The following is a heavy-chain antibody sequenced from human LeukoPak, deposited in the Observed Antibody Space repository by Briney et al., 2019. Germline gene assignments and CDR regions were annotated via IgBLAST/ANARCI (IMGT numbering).Heavy chain of an antibody. Sequence: GGSLRLSCAASGFTFSSYAMSWVRQAPGKGLEWVSAITSSGSSTYPADSVKGRFTISRDNSKNTLYLQVNSLRAEDTAVYYCAKDYTIFGVVNDAFDIWGQGTMVTVSS. CDR1: GFTFSSYA. CDR2: ITSSGSST. D-gene: IGHD3-3*01. CDR3: AKDYTIFGVVNDAFDI. J-gene: IGHJ3*02. V-gene: IGHV3-23*01.